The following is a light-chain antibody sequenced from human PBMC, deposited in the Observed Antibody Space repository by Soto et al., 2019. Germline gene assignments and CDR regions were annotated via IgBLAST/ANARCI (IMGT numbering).Light chain of an antibody. CDR2: GAS. CDR3: QQYGNSPTT. CDR1: QSVSSTY. J-gene: IGKJ1*01. V-gene: IGKV3-20*01. Sequence: ENVLTQSPGTLSLSPGERATLSCRASQSVSSTYLAWYQQKPGQAPRLLIYGASSRATGIPDRFSGSGSGTDFTLTISRLEPEDFAVYYCQQYGNSPTTFGQGTKVEIK.